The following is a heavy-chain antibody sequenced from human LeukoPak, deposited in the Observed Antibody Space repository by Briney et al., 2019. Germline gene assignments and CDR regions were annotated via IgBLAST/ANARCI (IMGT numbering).Heavy chain of an antibody. CDR3: AREYSSSYYFDY. CDR2: IYYTET. J-gene: IGHJ4*02. CDR1: GGSVSNYY. Sequence: SETLSLTCTVSGGSVSNYYWSWIRQSPGKGLEWIGYIYYTETSYNPSLKSRVTISADTSKNQFSLKLSSVTAADTAVYYCAREYSSSYYFDYWGQGTLVTVSS. V-gene: IGHV4-59*02. D-gene: IGHD6-6*01.